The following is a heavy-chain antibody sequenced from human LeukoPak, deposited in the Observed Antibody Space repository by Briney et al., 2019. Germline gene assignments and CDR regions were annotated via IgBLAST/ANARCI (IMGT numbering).Heavy chain of an antibody. CDR2: IWYDGSNK. Sequence: GRSLRLSCAASGFTFSSYGMHWVRQAPGKGLEWVAVIWYDGSNKYYADSVKGRFTISRDNPKNTLYLQMNSLRAEDTAVYYCARDMCSGGSCYVYYYYGMDVWGKGTTVTVSS. CDR1: GFTFSSYG. J-gene: IGHJ6*04. D-gene: IGHD2-15*01. V-gene: IGHV3-33*01. CDR3: ARDMCSGGSCYVYYYYGMDV.